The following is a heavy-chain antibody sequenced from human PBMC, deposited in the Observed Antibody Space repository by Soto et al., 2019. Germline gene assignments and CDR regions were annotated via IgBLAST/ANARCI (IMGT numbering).Heavy chain of an antibody. CDR1: GFAVSSKY. J-gene: IGHJ4*02. D-gene: IGHD6-19*01. Sequence: EVQLVESGGGLIQPGGSLRLSCAASGFAVSSKYMTWVRQAPGKGLEWVSVIYGGGTTYYADSVKGRFTISRDTSKNTLYLQMNSLRPEDAAVYYCVQTTGWPGFDFWGRGTLVTLSS. CDR3: VQTTGWPGFDF. V-gene: IGHV3-53*01. CDR2: IYGGGTT.